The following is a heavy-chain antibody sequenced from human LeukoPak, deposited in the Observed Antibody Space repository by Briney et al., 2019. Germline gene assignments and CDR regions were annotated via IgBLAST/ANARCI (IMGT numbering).Heavy chain of an antibody. CDR1: GFIFCGYA. V-gene: IGHV3-23*01. D-gene: IGHD3-9*01. CDR3: AKDGLYFDGSTHIYYFDS. Sequence: GGSLRLSCAASGFIFCGYAMTWVRQAPGKGVEWVSSITYNGDDTYYVDSVKGRFTISREKARSTLYLQMDSLTAEDTALYYCAKDGLYFDGSTHIYYFDSWGQGTLVAVS. J-gene: IGHJ4*02. CDR2: ITYNGDDT.